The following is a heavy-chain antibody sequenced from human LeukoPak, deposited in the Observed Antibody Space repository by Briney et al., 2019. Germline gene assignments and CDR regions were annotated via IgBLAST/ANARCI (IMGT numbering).Heavy chain of an antibody. D-gene: IGHD6-19*01. CDR1: GYTFTGYY. V-gene: IGHV1-2*02. J-gene: IGHJ4*02. CDR2: INPNSGGT. CDR3: ARELVAGMMAFGY. Sequence: ASVKVSCKASGYTFTGYYMHWVRQAPGQGLEWMGWINPNSGGTNYAQKFQGRVTMTRDTSISTAYMELSRLRSDDTAVYYCARELVAGMMAFGYWGQGTLVTVSS.